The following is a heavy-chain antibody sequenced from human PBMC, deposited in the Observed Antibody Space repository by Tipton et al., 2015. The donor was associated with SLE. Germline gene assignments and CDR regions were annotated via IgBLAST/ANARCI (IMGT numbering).Heavy chain of an antibody. Sequence: LRLSCTVSGGSISSGSYYWSWIRQPAGKGLEWIGHIYTSGSTNYNPSLKSLVTISVDTSKNQFSLKLSSVTAADTAVYYCARATGSYCFAYWGQGTLVTVSS. CDR1: GGSISSGSYY. D-gene: IGHD1-26*01. V-gene: IGHV4-61*09. CDR2: IYTSGST. CDR3: ARATGSYCFAY. J-gene: IGHJ4*02.